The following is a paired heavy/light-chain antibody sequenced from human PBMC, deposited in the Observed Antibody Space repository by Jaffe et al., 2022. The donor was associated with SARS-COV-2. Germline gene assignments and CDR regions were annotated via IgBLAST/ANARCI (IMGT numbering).Light chain of an antibody. CDR3: SAWDDSLNGLV. V-gene: IGLV1-44*01. Sequence: QSVLTQPPSTSGTPGQRVSMSCLGGSSNVGTNVVHWYQQLPGAAPKLLIFSDRQRPSGVPDRFSASKSGTSASLAISGLQSEDEGDYYCSAWDDSLNGLVFGGGTKLIVL. CDR1: SSNVGTNV. CDR2: SDR. J-gene: IGLJ3*02.
Heavy chain of an antibody. CDR3: VRVGLGWVAFDS. CDR2: INQDGSKR. D-gene: IGHD6-19*01. Sequence: EVQLVESGGGLVQPGESLRLSCAASGFPFRSYWLHWVRQVPGKGLVWVARINQDGSKRDYAESVKGRATISRDNAKSTVSLEISALSVDDTAVYYCVRVGLGWVAFDSWGQGTLVTVSS. J-gene: IGHJ4*02. CDR1: GFPFRSYW. V-gene: IGHV3-74*01.